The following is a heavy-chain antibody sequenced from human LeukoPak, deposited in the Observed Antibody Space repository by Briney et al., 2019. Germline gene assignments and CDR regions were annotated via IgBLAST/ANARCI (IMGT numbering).Heavy chain of an antibody. Sequence: PSQTLSLTCTVSGGSISNGAYYWSWIRQPAGKTLEWIGRIYSTGVTDYSPSFKSRVSMSLDTSRNHFSLKLRSVTAADTAMYYCARIGSHNDFWSGYSHGGQGTLVAVSS. D-gene: IGHD3-3*01. V-gene: IGHV4-61*02. J-gene: IGHJ4*02. CDR3: ARIGSHNDFWSGYSH. CDR2: IYSTGVT. CDR1: GGSISNGAYY.